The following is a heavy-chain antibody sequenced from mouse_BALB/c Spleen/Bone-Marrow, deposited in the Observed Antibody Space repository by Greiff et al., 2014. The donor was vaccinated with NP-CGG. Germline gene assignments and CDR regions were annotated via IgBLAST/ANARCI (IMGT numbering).Heavy chain of an antibody. CDR3: VGKAYSDYDYALDF. CDR2: IYPYNGVT. Sequence: VQLQQSGPELVKPGASVKISCKASGYTFTDYKMHWVKLRHGKSLEWIGYIYPYNGVTGYNQKFKSKATLTVDNSSSTAYMELRSLTSEDSAVYYCVGKAYSDYDYALDFWGQGTSVTVSS. D-gene: IGHD2-4*01. CDR1: GYTFTDYK. V-gene: IGHV1S29*02. J-gene: IGHJ4*01.